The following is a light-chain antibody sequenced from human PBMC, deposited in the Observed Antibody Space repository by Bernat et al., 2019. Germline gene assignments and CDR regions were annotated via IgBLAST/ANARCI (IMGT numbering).Light chain of an antibody. V-gene: IGLV2-14*03. Sequence: QSALTQPASVSGSPGQSITLSCAGTSSDVGGYNFVSWYQQHPGKAPKLIIYTVTNRPSGVSNRFSGSKSGSTAYLPISGLQAEDEADYYCSSYVSNRNIVFGNGTTVTVL. J-gene: IGLJ1*01. CDR3: SSYVSNRNIV. CDR1: SSDVGGYNF. CDR2: TVT.